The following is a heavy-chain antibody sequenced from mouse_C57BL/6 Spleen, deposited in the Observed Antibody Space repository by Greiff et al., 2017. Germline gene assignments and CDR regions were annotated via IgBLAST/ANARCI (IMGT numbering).Heavy chain of an antibody. CDR1: GYSFTGYY. Sequence: VQLQQSGPELVKPGASVKISCKASGYSFTGYYMHWVKQSHGNFLDWIGYIYPYNGVSSYNQKFKGKATLTVDKSSSTAYMELRSLTSEDSAVYYCASHYYDYEGYFDYWGQGTTLTVSS. D-gene: IGHD2-4*01. CDR3: ASHYYDYEGYFDY. V-gene: IGHV1-31*01. J-gene: IGHJ2*01. CDR2: IYPYNGVS.